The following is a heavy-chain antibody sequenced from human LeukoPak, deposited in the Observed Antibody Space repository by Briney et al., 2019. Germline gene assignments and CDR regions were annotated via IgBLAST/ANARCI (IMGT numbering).Heavy chain of an antibody. D-gene: IGHD5-12*01. CDR1: GYTFTGHY. V-gene: IGHV1-2*02. Sequence: ASVTVSCKASGYTFTGHYIHWVRQAPGQGLEWMGWINSNTGGTNYAQKFQGRVTMTRDTSISTAYMELSRLTSDDTAVYYCALSLALYSGYDYNYWGQGTLVTVSS. CDR3: ALSLALYSGYDYNY. CDR2: INSNTGGT. J-gene: IGHJ4*02.